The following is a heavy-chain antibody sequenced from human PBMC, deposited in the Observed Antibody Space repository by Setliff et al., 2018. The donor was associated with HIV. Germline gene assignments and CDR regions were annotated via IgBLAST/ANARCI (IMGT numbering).Heavy chain of an antibody. CDR3: ARDGWRHVLHGNYYYYFMDV. D-gene: IGHD2-8*01. CDR1: DYTFTNYG. V-gene: IGHV1-18*01. CDR2: ISAYNGYT. J-gene: IGHJ6*03. Sequence: ASVKVSCKASDYTFTNYGISWVRQAPGRGLEWMGWISAYNGYTNYAQKLQGRVTMTTDTSTSTAYMELRSLRSDDTAVYYCARDGWRHVLHGNYYYYFMDVWGKGTTVTVSS.